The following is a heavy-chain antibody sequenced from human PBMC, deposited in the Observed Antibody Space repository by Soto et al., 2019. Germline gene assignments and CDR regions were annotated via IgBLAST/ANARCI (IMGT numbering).Heavy chain of an antibody. Sequence: QVQLVESGGGVVQPGRSLRLSCAASGFTFSSYGMHWVRQAPGKGLEWVAVISYDGSNKYYADSVKGRFTISSDNSKNTLYLQMNSLRAEDTAVYYCAKDMMGYYDSSGKTNDAFDIWGQGTMVTVSS. D-gene: IGHD3-22*01. CDR2: ISYDGSNK. J-gene: IGHJ3*02. V-gene: IGHV3-30*18. CDR3: AKDMMGYYDSSGKTNDAFDI. CDR1: GFTFSSYG.